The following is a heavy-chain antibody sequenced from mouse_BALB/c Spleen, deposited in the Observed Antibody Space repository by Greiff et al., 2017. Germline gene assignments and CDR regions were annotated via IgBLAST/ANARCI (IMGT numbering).Heavy chain of an antibody. CDR1: GYTFTSYY. CDR3: ARDYGSSPFDY. D-gene: IGHD1-1*01. Sequence: QVQLQQSGPELVKPGASVRISCKASGYTFTSYYIHWVKQRPGQGLEWIGWIYPGNVNTKYNEKFKGKATLTADKSSSTAYMQLSSLTSEDSAVYFCARDYGSSPFDYWGQVTTLTVSS. J-gene: IGHJ2*01. V-gene: IGHV1S56*01. CDR2: IYPGNVNT.